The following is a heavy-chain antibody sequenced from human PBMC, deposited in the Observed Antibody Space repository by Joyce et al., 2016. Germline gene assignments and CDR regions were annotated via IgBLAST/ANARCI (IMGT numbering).Heavy chain of an antibody. J-gene: IGHJ2*01. CDR3: AKVAAATLGPDWYFDL. CDR1: GFTFDDYA. CDR2: ISWNTSSV. V-gene: IGHV3-9*01. Sequence: EVQLVESGGGLVQPGRSLRLSCAASGFTFDDYAIHWVRQAPGKGREWVSGISWNTSSVGYADSVKGRFTISRDNAKNSLSLQMNSLRPDDTAFYYCAKVAAATLGPDWYFDLWGRGTLVTVSS. D-gene: IGHD6-13*01.